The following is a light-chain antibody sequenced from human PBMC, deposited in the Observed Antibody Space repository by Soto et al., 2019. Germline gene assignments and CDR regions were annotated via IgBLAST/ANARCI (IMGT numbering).Light chain of an antibody. V-gene: IGKV3-20*01. J-gene: IGKJ1*01. CDR2: GTS. CDR1: RSVSDTL. CDR3: QHYGDSSWT. Sequence: EIVLTQSPGTLSLSPGERATLSCRADRSVSDTLLTWFQQKPGQAPRLLIFGTSNRAPGITDRFSGSGSGTDFTLTISRLEPDDFAVYYCQHYGDSSWTFGQGTKVDIK.